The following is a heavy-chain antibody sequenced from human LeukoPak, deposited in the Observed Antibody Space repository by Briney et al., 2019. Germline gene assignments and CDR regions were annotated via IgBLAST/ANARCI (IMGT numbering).Heavy chain of an antibody. J-gene: IGHJ4*02. Sequence: SETLSLTCTVSGGSISSYYWGWIRQPPGKGLEWIGSIYYSGSTYYNPSLKSRVTISVDTSKNQFSLKLSSVTAADTAVYYCARSSGVVVPAVLDYWGQGTLVTVSS. D-gene: IGHD2-2*01. CDR1: GGSISSYY. V-gene: IGHV4-39*01. CDR2: IYYSGST. CDR3: ARSSGVVVPAVLDY.